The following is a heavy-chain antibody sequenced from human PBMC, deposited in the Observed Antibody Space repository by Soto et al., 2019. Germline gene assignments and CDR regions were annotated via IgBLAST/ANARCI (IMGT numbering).Heavy chain of an antibody. CDR1: GFTFSSYA. Sequence: EVQLLESGGGLVQPGGSLRLSCAASGFTFSSYAMRWVRQAPGKGLEWVSAISGSGGSMYYADSVKGRFTSSRDNSKNTLYLRMNSLRAEDTAVYYCARRGSGSYYDYWGQRALVTVSS. CDR3: ARRGSGSYYDY. D-gene: IGHD1-26*01. J-gene: IGHJ4*02. V-gene: IGHV3-23*01. CDR2: ISGSGGSM.